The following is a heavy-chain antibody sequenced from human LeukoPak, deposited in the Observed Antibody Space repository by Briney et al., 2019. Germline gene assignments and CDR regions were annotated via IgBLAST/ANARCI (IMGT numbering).Heavy chain of an antibody. CDR1: GGSISSSSYY. V-gene: IGHV4-39*01. J-gene: IGHJ4*02. CDR3: ARLTRGAPFT. CDR2: IYYSGST. Sequence: SETLSLTCTVSGGSISSSSYYWGWIRQPPGKGLEWIGSIYYSGSTYYNPSLKSRVTISVDTSKNQFSLKLSSVTAADTAVYYCARLTRGAPFTWGQGTLVTVSS. D-gene: IGHD3-10*01.